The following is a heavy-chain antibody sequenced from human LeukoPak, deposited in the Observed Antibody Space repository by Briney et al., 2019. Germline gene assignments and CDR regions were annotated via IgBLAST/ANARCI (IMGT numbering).Heavy chain of an antibody. CDR2: ISAYNGNT. V-gene: IGHV1-18*01. CDR1: GYTFISYG. Sequence: ASVKVSCKASGYTFISYGLTWVRQAPGQGLEWMGWISAYNGNTDYAQKFQGRVTMTTDTSTSTPYMELRSLRSDDTAVYYCARISGGLAYWGQGTLVTVSS. D-gene: IGHD3-10*01. CDR3: ARISGGLAY. J-gene: IGHJ4*02.